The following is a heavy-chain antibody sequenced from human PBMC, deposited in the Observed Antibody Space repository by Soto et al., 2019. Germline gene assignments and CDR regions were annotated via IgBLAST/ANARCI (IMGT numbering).Heavy chain of an antibody. Sequence: SETLSLTCTLSGGAISSYYWSWIRQPPGKGLEWIGYIYYSGSTNYNPSLKSRVTISVDTSKNQFSLKLSSVTAADTAVYYCARVHPGVSIFGVVINYYYYYGMDVWGQGTTVTVSS. D-gene: IGHD3-3*01. CDR1: GGAISSYY. J-gene: IGHJ6*02. V-gene: IGHV4-59*01. CDR2: IYYSGST. CDR3: ARVHPGVSIFGVVINYYYYYGMDV.